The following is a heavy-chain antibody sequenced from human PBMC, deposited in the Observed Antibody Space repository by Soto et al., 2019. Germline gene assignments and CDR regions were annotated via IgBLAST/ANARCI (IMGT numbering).Heavy chain of an antibody. CDR1: GGSISSSSYY. CDR2: IYYSGST. J-gene: IGHJ6*02. D-gene: IGHD3-10*01. V-gene: IGHV4-39*01. CDR3: ARRRAFGELDV. Sequence: PSDTLSLTCTVSGGSISSSSYYWGWIRQPPGKGLEWIGSIYYSGSTYYNPSLKSRVTISVDTSKNQFSLKLSSVTAADTAVYYCARRRAFGELDVWGQGITVTVSS.